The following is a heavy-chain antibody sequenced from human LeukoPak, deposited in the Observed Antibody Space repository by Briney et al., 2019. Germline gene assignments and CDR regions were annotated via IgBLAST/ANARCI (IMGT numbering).Heavy chain of an antibody. CDR2: IYPGDSDT. D-gene: IGHD5-18*01. CDR1: GYIFTSYW. J-gene: IGHJ4*02. V-gene: IGHV5-51*01. CDR3: ARQRGYSYGDFDY. Sequence: GESLKISCKGAGYIFTSYWIGWVRQMPGKGLEWMGIIYPGDSDTRYSPSFQGQVTISADKSISTAYLQWSSLKASDTAMYYCARQRGYSYGDFDYWGQGTLVTVSS.